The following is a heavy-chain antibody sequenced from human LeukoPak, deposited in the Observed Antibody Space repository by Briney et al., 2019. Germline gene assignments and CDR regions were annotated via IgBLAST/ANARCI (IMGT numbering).Heavy chain of an antibody. J-gene: IGHJ4*02. V-gene: IGHV1-18*01. CDR1: GYTFTSYG. CDR3: ARWEYCSSTSCYDESETFDY. CDR2: ISAYNGNT. Sequence: RASVKVSCKASGYTFTSYGISWVRQAPGQGLEWMGWISAYNGNTNYAHKYQGRVTMTTDTSTSTAYWELRSLRSDDTAVYYCARWEYCSSTSCYDESETFDYWGQGTLVTVSS. D-gene: IGHD2-2*01.